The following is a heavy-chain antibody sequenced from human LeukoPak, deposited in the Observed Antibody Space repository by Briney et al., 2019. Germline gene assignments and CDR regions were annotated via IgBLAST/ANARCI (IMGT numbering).Heavy chain of an antibody. Sequence: SETLSLTCGVSGGSITTTNWWSWVRQFPGRGLQWIGEVSLEGVRNYNPSLTSRVTMSLDRAKNLLSLNLNSVTAADTAVYYCSRESGAFSPFGYWGQGILVTV. D-gene: IGHD1-26*01. CDR2: VSLEGVR. V-gene: IGHV4-4*02. CDR3: SRESGAFSPFGY. J-gene: IGHJ4*02. CDR1: GGSITTTNW.